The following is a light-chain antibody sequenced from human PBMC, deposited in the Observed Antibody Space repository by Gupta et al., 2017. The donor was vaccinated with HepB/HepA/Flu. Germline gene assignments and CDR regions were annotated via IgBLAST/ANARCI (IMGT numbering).Light chain of an antibody. J-gene: IGKJ1*01. CDR2: GAS. V-gene: IGKV3-15*01. CDR3: QQDNNLEA. CDR1: QSVSSN. Sequence: EIVMTQSPATLSVSPGERATLSCRASQSVSSNLAWYQQKPGQAPRLLIYGASTRATGIPDRFSGSGSGTEFTLTNSSRQSEDFAVYYWQQDNNLEAFGQGTKVEIK.